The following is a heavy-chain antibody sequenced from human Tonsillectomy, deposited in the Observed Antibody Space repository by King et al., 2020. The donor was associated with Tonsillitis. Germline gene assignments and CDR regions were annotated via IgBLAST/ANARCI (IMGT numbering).Heavy chain of an antibody. V-gene: IGHV7-4-1*02. CDR3: VRAYCSGTTCNYYYGMDV. CDR1: GDTFIRSA. D-gene: IGHD2-2*01. J-gene: IGHJ6*02. Sequence: QLVQSGSELKRPGASVKVSCKASGDTFIRSAMNWVRQAPGQGLEWMGWINTNTGKPTYAQGFTGRFDFSLDTSVSTAYLQISSLKAEDTAVYYCVRAYCSGTTCNYYYGMDVWGQGTTVTVSS. CDR2: INTNTGKP.